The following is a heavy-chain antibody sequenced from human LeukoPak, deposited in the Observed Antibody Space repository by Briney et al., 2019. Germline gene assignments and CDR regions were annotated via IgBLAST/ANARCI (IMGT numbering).Heavy chain of an antibody. V-gene: IGHV3-30*18. J-gene: IGHJ4*02. D-gene: IGHD1-26*01. CDR3: AKSYSENDGAN. Sequence: PGGSLRLSCATSGFTFRSYGMHWVRQAPGKGLEWVAVISYDGSNEYYADSVKGRFTISRDNSKNTLYLQMNSLRAEDTAMYYCAKSYSENDGANWGQGALVTVSS. CDR2: ISYDGSNE. CDR1: GFTFRSYG.